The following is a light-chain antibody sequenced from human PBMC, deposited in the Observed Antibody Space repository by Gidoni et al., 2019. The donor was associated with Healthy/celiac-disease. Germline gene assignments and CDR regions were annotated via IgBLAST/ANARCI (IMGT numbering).Light chain of an antibody. V-gene: IGKV3-15*01. CDR1: QIDSSN. Sequence: EIVMTQSPATRSVSPGERSTLSSRASQIDSSNLAWYQQKPGQAPRLLIYGASTRATGIPARFSGSGSGTEFTLTISSLQSEDFAVYYCQQYNNWPRAFGQGTKVEIK. CDR3: QQYNNWPRA. CDR2: GAS. J-gene: IGKJ1*01.